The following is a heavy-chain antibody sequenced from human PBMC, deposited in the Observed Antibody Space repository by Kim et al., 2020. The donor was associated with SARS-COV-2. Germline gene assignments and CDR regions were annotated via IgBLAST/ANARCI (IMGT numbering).Heavy chain of an antibody. J-gene: IGHJ6*02. CDR1: GYTFTNYH. Sequence: ASVKVSCKASGYTFTNYHINWVRQAAGQGLEWLGLMNPDSGNTDYPQKFQGRVTMTRDTSINTAYMELSSLRSEDTAIYYCARGEWQLLGGMDVWGQGTTVTVFS. V-gene: IGHV1-8*02. CDR3: ARGEWQLLGGMDV. D-gene: IGHD1-26*01. CDR2: MNPDSGNT.